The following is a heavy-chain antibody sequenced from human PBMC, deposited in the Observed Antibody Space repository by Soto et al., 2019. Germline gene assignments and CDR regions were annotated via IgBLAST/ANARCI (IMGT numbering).Heavy chain of an antibody. CDR1: GYTFTSYD. J-gene: IGHJ6*02. CDR3: ARGFGYSSGWYAGYYYYGMDV. CDR2: MNPNSGNT. V-gene: IGHV1-8*01. D-gene: IGHD6-19*01. Sequence: ASVKVSCKASGYTFTSYDINWVRQATGQGLEWMGWMNPNSGNTGYAQKFQGRVTMTRNTSISTAYMELSSLRSEDTAVYYCARGFGYSSGWYAGYYYYGMDVRGQGTTVTVSS.